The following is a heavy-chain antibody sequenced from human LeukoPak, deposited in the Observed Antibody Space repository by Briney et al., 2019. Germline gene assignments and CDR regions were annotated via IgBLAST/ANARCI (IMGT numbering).Heavy chain of an antibody. Sequence: ASVKVSCKASGYTFTGYYMYWVRQAPGQGLEWMGWINPNSGGTNYAQKFQGRATMTRDTSISTAYMELSRLRSDDTAVYYCAREVAHCGGDCYPSTTNWFDPWGQGTLVTVSS. CDR1: GYTFTGYY. J-gene: IGHJ5*02. V-gene: IGHV1-2*02. D-gene: IGHD2-21*02. CDR2: INPNSGGT. CDR3: AREVAHCGGDCYPSTTNWFDP.